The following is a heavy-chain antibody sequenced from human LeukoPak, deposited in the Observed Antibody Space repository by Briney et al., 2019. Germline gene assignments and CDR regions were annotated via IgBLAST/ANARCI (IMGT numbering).Heavy chain of an antibody. Sequence: GGSLRLSCTASGFSFSEYSMNWVRLAPGKGLDWVSYISSSSTIYYADSVKGRFTISRDNAQNSVYLQMNSLRADDTAIYYCARDHTSLDYADYWGQGTLVTVSS. CDR3: ARDHTSLDYADY. D-gene: IGHD4-17*01. CDR1: GFSFSEYS. CDR2: ISSSSTI. V-gene: IGHV3-69-1*01. J-gene: IGHJ4*02.